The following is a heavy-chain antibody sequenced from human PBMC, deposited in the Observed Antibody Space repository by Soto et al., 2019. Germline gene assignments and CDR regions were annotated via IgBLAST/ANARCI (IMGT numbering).Heavy chain of an antibody. CDR3: AKSKEYSSSLGDY. CDR2: ISYDGSNK. Sequence: QVQLVESGEGVVQPGRSLRLSCAASGFTFSSYGMHWVRQAPGKGLEWVAVISYDGSNKYYADSVKGRFTISRDNSKNTLYLQMNSLRAEDTAVYYCAKSKEYSSSLGDYWGQGTLVTVSS. J-gene: IGHJ4*02. V-gene: IGHV3-30*18. CDR1: GFTFSSYG. D-gene: IGHD6-6*01.